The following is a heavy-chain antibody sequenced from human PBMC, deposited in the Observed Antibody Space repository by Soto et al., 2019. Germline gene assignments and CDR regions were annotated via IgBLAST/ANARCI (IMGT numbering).Heavy chain of an antibody. Sequence: ASVKVSCKASGYTFTSYYMHWVRQAPGQGLEWMGIINPSGGSTSYAQKFQGRVTMTRDTSTSTVYMELSSLRSEDTAVYYCARGGGGGIAVAGYFDYRGQGTLVTVSS. J-gene: IGHJ4*02. V-gene: IGHV1-46*03. D-gene: IGHD6-19*01. CDR1: GYTFTSYY. CDR2: INPSGGST. CDR3: ARGGGGGIAVAGYFDY.